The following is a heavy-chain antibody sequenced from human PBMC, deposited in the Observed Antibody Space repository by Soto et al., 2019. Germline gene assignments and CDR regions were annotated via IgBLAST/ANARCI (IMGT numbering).Heavy chain of an antibody. J-gene: IGHJ5*02. D-gene: IGHD3-10*01. CDR2: IYYSRST. Sequence: SETLSLTCTVSGGSISSYYWSWIRQPPGKGLEWIGYIYYSRSTNYNHSLKSRVTISVDTAKNQFSLKLSSVTAADTALYYCGRMDGSGIYYSYNWFDPWGQGTLVTVSS. CDR3: GRMDGSGIYYSYNWFDP. CDR1: GGSISSYY. V-gene: IGHV4-59*12.